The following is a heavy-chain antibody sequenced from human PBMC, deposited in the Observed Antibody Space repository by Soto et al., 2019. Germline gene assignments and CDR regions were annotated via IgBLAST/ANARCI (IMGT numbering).Heavy chain of an antibody. CDR2: VNPSGGST. V-gene: IGHV1-46*01. J-gene: IGHJ1*01. CDR3: ARAENCSGGTCYSEYFHR. CDR1: GYLFTAYS. Sequence: ASVKVSCKASGYLFTAYSMHWVRLAPGQGLEWMGVVNPSGGSTKYAQNFQGRVTMTRDTSTTTIYMEMSSLRSDDPAIYYCARAENCSGGTCYSEYFHRWGQGTLVTVSS. D-gene: IGHD2-15*01.